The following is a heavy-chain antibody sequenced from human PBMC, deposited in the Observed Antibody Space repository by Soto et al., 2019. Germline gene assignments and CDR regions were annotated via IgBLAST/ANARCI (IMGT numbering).Heavy chain of an antibody. CDR1: GATLSHYG. Sequence: SVQVSCKSSGATLSHYGVSWVRQVPGKGLEWMGGTTAILGTRDYAQKFQGRMTITSDESTTTSYMELNSLTSDDTAVYYCAAGDSSDTGDHWGQGNLVTVSS. V-gene: IGHV1-69*01. CDR3: AAGDSSDTGDH. CDR2: TTAILGTR. D-gene: IGHD5-18*01. J-gene: IGHJ4*02.